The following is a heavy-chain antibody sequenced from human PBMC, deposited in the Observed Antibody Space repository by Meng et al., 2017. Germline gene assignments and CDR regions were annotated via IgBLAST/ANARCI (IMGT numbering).Heavy chain of an antibody. Sequence: HVQLQEACQALVQPSLTLSLTCTVSVGSISSGVYYWSWSRQPPGKGLEWIGYIYYSGSTYYTPSLKSRVTISVDTSKNQFSLKLSSVTAADTAVYYCARSLTVTTVGFDPWGQGTLVTVSS. CDR3: ARSLTVTTVGFDP. CDR2: IYYSGST. J-gene: IGHJ5*02. V-gene: IGHV4-31*03. CDR1: VGSISSGVYY. D-gene: IGHD4-17*01.